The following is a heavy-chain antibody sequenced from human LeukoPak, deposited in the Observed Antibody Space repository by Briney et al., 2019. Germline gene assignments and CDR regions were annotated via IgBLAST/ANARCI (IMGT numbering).Heavy chain of an antibody. J-gene: IGHJ4*02. V-gene: IGHV3-23*01. Sequence: GGSLRLSCAASGFTFSSYAMSWVRQAPGKGLEWVSVISGSGGSTYYADSVKGRFTISRDNSKNTLYLQMNSLRAEDTAVYYCAKGPYCSGGSCYSLLFDYWGQGTLVTVSS. CDR2: ISGSGGST. D-gene: IGHD2-15*01. CDR3: AKGPYCSGGSCYSLLFDY. CDR1: GFTFSSYA.